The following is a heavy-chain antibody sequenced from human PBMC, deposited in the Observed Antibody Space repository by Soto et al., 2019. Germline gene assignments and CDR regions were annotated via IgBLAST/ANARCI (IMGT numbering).Heavy chain of an antibody. CDR3: ARVPDR. Sequence: PSETLSLTCVVSGGSINRGDFSWNWIRQQPEKGLEWIGYIYHRGSTFYNPSLKNRVTISVDRSKNQFSLKLSSVTAADTAVYYCARVPDRWGQGTLVTVSS. J-gene: IGHJ5*02. CDR1: GGSINRGDFS. CDR2: IYHRGST. D-gene: IGHD2-2*01. V-gene: IGHV4-30-2*01.